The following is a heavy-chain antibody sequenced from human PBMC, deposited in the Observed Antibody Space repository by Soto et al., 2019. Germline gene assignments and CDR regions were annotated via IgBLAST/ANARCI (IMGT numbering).Heavy chain of an antibody. J-gene: IGHJ6*02. CDR1: GFTFSSYG. Sequence: QVQLVESGGGVVQPGRSLRLSCATSGFTFSSYGMHWVRQAPGKGLEWVAVISYDGSNKYYADSVKGRFTISRDNSKNQLYLQMDRLRAEDTAVYYCAKGTGYCSGGNCFYYYYYAMDVWGQGTTVNVSS. CDR3: AKGTGYCSGGNCFYYYYYAMDV. D-gene: IGHD2-15*01. V-gene: IGHV3-30*18. CDR2: ISYDGSNK.